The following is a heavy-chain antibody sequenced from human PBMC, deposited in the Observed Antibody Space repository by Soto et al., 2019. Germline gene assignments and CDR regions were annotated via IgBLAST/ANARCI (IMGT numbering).Heavy chain of an antibody. CDR3: ARDNDRLQLGGNYYYILDV. CDR1: GGTFSSSA. CDR2: IIPLFRTP. J-gene: IGHJ6*02. D-gene: IGHD4-4*01. Sequence: QVQLVQSGAEMKEPGSSVKVSCKTSGGTFSSSAISWLRQAPGQGLEWMGGIIPLFRTPDYAQKFQGRVTIAADESTSTAYMELSSLRSEDIAVYYCARDNDRLQLGGNYYYILDVWGQGTTITVSS. V-gene: IGHV1-69*12.